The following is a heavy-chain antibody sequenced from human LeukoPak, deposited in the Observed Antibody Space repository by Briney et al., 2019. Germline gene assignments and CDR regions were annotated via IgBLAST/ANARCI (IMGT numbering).Heavy chain of an antibody. CDR1: GFTFSDYY. Sequence: GGSLRLXCAASGFTFSDYYMSWIRQTPGKGLEWVSYISSSGSTIYYADSVKGRFTISRDNAKNSLYLQMNSLRAEGTAVYYCARDLRGYNYLRQVDAFDIWGQGTMVTVSS. CDR2: ISSSGSTI. D-gene: IGHD5-24*01. V-gene: IGHV3-11*04. J-gene: IGHJ3*02. CDR3: ARDLRGYNYLRQVDAFDI.